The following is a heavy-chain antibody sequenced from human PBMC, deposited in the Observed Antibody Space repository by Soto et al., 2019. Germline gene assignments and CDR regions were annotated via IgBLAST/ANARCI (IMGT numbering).Heavy chain of an antibody. D-gene: IGHD3-3*01. V-gene: IGHV1-69*13. CDR3: AKSYGVTIFGVADYYYGMDV. CDR1: GGTFSSYA. CDR2: IIPIFGTA. Sequence: SVKVSCKASGGTFSSYAISWVRQAPGQGLEWMGGIIPIFGTANYAQKFQGRVTITADESTSTAYMELSSLRSEDTAVYYCAKSYGVTIFGVADYYYGMDVWGQGATVTVSS. J-gene: IGHJ6*02.